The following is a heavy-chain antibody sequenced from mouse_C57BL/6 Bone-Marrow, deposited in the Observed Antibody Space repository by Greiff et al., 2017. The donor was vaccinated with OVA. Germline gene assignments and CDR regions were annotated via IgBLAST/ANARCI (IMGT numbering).Heavy chain of an antibody. Sequence: QVQLQQPGAELVMPGASVKLSCKASGYTFTSYWMHWVKQRPGQGLEWIGEIDPSDSYTNYNQKFKGKSTLTVDKSSSTAYMQLSSLTSEDSAVYYCARCDYDGVDYWGQGTSVTVSS. J-gene: IGHJ4*01. CDR2: IDPSDSYT. CDR3: ARCDYDGVDY. D-gene: IGHD2-4*01. V-gene: IGHV1-69*01. CDR1: GYTFTSYW.